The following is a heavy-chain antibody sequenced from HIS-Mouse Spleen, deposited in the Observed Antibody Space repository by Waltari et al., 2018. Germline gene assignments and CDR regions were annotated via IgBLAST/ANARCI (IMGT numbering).Heavy chain of an antibody. Sequence: QVQLQESGPGLVKPSETLSLTCTVSGGSISSYSWRGIRQPAGKGLGWIGRIYTSGSTNYNPSLKSRVTMSVDTSKNQFSLKLSSVTAADTAVYYCARVPRGAYWYFDLWGRGTLVTVSP. D-gene: IGHD3-16*01. CDR3: ARVPRGAYWYFDL. CDR2: IYTSGST. CDR1: GGSISSYS. V-gene: IGHV4-4*07. J-gene: IGHJ2*01.